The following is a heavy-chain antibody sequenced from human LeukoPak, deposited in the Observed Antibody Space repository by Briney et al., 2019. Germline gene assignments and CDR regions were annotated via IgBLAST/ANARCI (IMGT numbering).Heavy chain of an antibody. J-gene: IGHJ4*02. Sequence: TLSXTCXVXGGSISSYYWSWIRQPPGKGLEWIGYIYYSGSTNYNPSLKSRVTISVDTSKNQFSLKLSSVTAADTAVYYCARVAYYFDYWGQGTLVTVSS. CDR1: GGSISSYY. CDR3: ARVAYYFDY. V-gene: IGHV4-59*01. CDR2: IYYSGST.